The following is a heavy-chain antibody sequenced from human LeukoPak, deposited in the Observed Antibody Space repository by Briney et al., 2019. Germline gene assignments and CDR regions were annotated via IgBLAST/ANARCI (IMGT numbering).Heavy chain of an antibody. J-gene: IGHJ5*02. CDR3: ARHNARFDP. Sequence: SETLSVTCTVSGDSFSSNSYYWAWIRQPPGKGLECIGGIRYSGSTYYNPSLKSRVTISVDTSKNQFSLKLSSVTAADTAVYYCARHNARFDPWGQGTLVTVSS. V-gene: IGHV4-39*01. CDR1: GDSFSSNSYY. CDR2: IRYSGST. D-gene: IGHD2-8*01.